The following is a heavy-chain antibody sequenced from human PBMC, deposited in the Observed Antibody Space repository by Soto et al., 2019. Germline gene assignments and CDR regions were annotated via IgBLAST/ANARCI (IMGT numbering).Heavy chain of an antibody. CDR3: ARYRFSGTKWSKFDY. Sequence: PSETLSLTCTVSGVTVSSDAYYWSWIRQPPGKGLEWIGNIYHTGSTYYSPPLKSRVDISLDRSTNQFSLRLSSVTAADTAVYYCARYRFSGTKWSKFDYWGQGTLVTVSS. J-gene: IGHJ4*02. D-gene: IGHD3-16*02. CDR1: GVTVSSDAYY. CDR2: IYHTGST. V-gene: IGHV4-31*03.